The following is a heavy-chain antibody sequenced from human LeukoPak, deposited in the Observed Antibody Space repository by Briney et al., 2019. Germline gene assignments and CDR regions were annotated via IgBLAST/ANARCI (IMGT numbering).Heavy chain of an antibody. D-gene: IGHD5-12*01. CDR1: GFTFSSYW. Sequence: GGSLRLSCAASGFTFSSYWMSWVRQAPGKGLEWVANIKQDGSEKYYVDSVKGRFTISRDNAKNSLYLQMNSQRAEDTAVYYCAREGYEVDIVATAWGQGTLVTVSS. V-gene: IGHV3-7*01. J-gene: IGHJ5*02. CDR2: IKQDGSEK. CDR3: AREGYEVDIVATA.